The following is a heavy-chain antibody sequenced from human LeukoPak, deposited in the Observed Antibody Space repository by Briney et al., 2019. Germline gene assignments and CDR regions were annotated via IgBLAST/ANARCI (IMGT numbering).Heavy chain of an antibody. Sequence: PGGSLRLSCAASGFSVSSNYMSWVRQAPGKGLYWVSIIYSGGNTYYADSVKGRFTISRDNSKNTLYLQMNSLRADDTAVYYCGAYISGFYDYWGQGTLVTVSS. CDR3: GAYISGFYDY. CDR2: IYSGGNT. D-gene: IGHD6-19*01. CDR1: GFSVSSNY. V-gene: IGHV3-53*01. J-gene: IGHJ4*02.